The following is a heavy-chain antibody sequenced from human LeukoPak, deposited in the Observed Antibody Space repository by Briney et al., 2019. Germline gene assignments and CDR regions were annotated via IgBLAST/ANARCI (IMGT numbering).Heavy chain of an antibody. CDR3: ARDRDYDSSGYDN. V-gene: IGHV1-69*05. CDR2: IIPIFGTA. D-gene: IGHD3-22*01. Sequence: SVKVSCKASGGTFSSYAISWVRQAPGQGLEWMGGIIPIFGTANYAQKLQGRVTMTTDTSTSTAYMELRSLRSDDTAVYYCARDRDYDSSGYDNWGQGTLVTVSS. CDR1: GGTFSSYA. J-gene: IGHJ4*02.